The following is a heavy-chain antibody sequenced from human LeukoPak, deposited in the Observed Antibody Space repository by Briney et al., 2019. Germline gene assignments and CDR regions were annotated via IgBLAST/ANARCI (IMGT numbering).Heavy chain of an antibody. CDR2: ISCSGSTI. CDR3: ARDSRLLWFGELLG. CDR1: GFTFSDYY. Sequence: RSGGSLRLSCAASGFTFSDYYMSWIRQAPGKGLEWVSYISCSGSTIYYADSVKGRFTISRDNAKNSLYLQMNSLRAEDTAVYYCARDSRLLWFGELLGWGQGTLVTVSS. J-gene: IGHJ4*02. V-gene: IGHV3-11*04. D-gene: IGHD3-10*01.